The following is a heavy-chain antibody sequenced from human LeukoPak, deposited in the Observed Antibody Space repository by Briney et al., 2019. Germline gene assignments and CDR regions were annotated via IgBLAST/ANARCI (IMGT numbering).Heavy chain of an antibody. CDR2: FSGSGGTT. Sequence: PGGSLRLSCAASGFTFSSYAMNWVRQAPGRGLEWVSGFSGSGGTTYYADSVKGRLTISRDNSKNTLYLQMNSLRAKDTAVYYCAKGSYYCSSSSCPQYYYYMDVWGKGTTVTVSS. J-gene: IGHJ6*03. D-gene: IGHD2-2*01. CDR3: AKGSYYCSSSSCPQYYYYMDV. CDR1: GFTFSSYA. V-gene: IGHV3-23*01.